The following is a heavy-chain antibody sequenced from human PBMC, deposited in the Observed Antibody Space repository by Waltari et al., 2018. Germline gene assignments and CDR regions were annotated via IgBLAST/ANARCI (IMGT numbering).Heavy chain of an antibody. CDR2: ISYEASNK. CDR3: AKDRSASYNYVYGLGG. V-gene: IGHV3-30*18. D-gene: IGHD1-1*01. CDR1: GFTCSAFA. Sequence: QVQLVESRGGVLRPGRSVRLSGAASGFTCSAFALPWFRQAPGKGLEWVGLISYEASNKYDADSEKGRFTISRDSSTKTIYLQMNSLRAEDTAVYYCAKDRSASYNYVYGLGGWGQGTTVSVSS. J-gene: IGHJ6*02.